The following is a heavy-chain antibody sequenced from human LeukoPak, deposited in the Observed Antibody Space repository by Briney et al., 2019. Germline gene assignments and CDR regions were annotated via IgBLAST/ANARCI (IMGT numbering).Heavy chain of an antibody. CDR2: INHSGST. D-gene: IGHD3-22*01. Sequence: SETLSLTCGVYGGSFSGYYWSWIRQPPGKGLEWIGEINHSGSTNCNPSLKSRVTISVDTSKNQFSLKLSSVTAADTAVYYCARHLFYYDSSGCYWNTVGAFDIWGQGTMVTVSS. J-gene: IGHJ3*02. CDR1: GGSFSGYY. V-gene: IGHV4-34*01. CDR3: ARHLFYYDSSGCYWNTVGAFDI.